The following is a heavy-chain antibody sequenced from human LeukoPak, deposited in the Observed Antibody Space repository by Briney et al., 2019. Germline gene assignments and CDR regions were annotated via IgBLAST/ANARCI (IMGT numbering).Heavy chain of an antibody. D-gene: IGHD3-10*01. V-gene: IGHV1-69*13. J-gene: IGHJ4*02. CDR1: GGTFSSYA. CDR3: ARASGFQGDLLLWFGESAFDY. CDR2: IIPIFGTA. Sequence: GASVRVSCKASGGTFSSYAISWVRQAPGQGLEWMGGIIPIFGTANYAQKFQGRVTITADESTSTTYMELSSLRSDDTAVYYCARASGFQGDLLLWFGESAFDYWGQGTLVTVSS.